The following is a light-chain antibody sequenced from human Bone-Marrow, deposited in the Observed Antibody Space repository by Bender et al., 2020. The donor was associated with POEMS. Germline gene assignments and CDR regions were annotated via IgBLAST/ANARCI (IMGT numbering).Light chain of an antibody. V-gene: IGLV2-8*01. Sequence: QSALTQPRSVSGSPGQSVTISCTGTSSDVGGYNYVSWYRQHPDKAPKLIIYEVTKRPSGVPDRFSGSKSGNTASLTVSGLQAEDEADYYCSSYAGSNNRVFGGGTKLTVL. CDR1: SSDVGGYNY. CDR3: SSYAGSNNRV. J-gene: IGLJ2*01. CDR2: EVT.